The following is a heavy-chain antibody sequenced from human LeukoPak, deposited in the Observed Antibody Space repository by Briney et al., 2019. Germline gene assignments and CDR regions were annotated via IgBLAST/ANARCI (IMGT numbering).Heavy chain of an antibody. CDR1: GFTVSSNY. CDR3: AKAYSGWPYDY. V-gene: IGHV3-53*01. CDR2: IYSGGST. D-gene: IGHD6-19*01. Sequence: GGSLRLSCAASGFTVSSNYMSWVRQAPGKGLEWVSVIYSGGSTYYADSVKGRFTISRDNSKNTLYLQMNSLRAEDTAVYYCAKAYSGWPYDYWGQGTLVTVSS. J-gene: IGHJ4*02.